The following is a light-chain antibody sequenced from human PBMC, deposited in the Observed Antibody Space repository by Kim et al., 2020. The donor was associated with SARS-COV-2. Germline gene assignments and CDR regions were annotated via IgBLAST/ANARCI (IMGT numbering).Light chain of an antibody. Sequence: DVQMTQSPSSVSASVGDTVTITCRASQGIASWLAWYQQKPGKATKLLIYAASALQSGVPSRFSGSGSGREFTLTIRSLQPEDVATYFCQQSNNFPITFGQGTRLEIK. V-gene: IGKV1-12*01. CDR3: QQSNNFPIT. CDR2: AAS. J-gene: IGKJ5*01. CDR1: QGIASW.